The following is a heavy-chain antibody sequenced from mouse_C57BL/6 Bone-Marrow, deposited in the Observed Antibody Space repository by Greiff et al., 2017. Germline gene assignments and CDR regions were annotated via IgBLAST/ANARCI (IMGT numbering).Heavy chain of an antibody. CDR2: ISNLAYSI. CDR3: ARHPDYYGYYAMDY. J-gene: IGHJ4*01. V-gene: IGHV5-15*01. D-gene: IGHD1-1*01. CDR1: GFTFSDYG. Sequence: EVHLVESGGGLVQPGGSLKLSCAASGFTFSDYGMAWVRQAPRKGPEWVAFISNLAYSIYYADTVTGRFTLSRENAKNTLYLEMSSLRSEDTAMYYCARHPDYYGYYAMDYWGQGTSVTVSS.